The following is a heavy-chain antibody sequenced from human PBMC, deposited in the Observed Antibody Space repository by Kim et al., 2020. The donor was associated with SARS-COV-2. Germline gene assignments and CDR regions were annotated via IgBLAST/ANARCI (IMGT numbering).Heavy chain of an antibody. Sequence: SETLSLTCTVSGGSISSGDYYWSWIRQPPGKGLEWIGYIYYSGSTYYNPSLKSRVTISVDTSKNQFSLKLSSVTAADTAVYYCARDRPPITGTTDYYYGMDVWGQGTTVTVSS. CDR3: ARDRPPITGTTDYYYGMDV. J-gene: IGHJ6*02. CDR2: IYYSGST. CDR1: GGSISSGDYY. D-gene: IGHD1-7*01. V-gene: IGHV4-30-4*01.